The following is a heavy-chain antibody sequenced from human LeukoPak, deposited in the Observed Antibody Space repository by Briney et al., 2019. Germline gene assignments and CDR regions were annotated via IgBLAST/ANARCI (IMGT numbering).Heavy chain of an antibody. Sequence: ASVKVSCKASGYTFTGYYIHWVRQAPGQGLEWMGGLNPDTGSTNYAQKFQARVFMTRDTSINTACMELRRLRYDETGMYFCARESFSGSGGLNWFAPWGQGTLVTVSA. CDR1: GYTFTGYY. D-gene: IGHD3-10*01. V-gene: IGHV1-2*02. J-gene: IGHJ5*02. CDR3: ARESFSGSGGLNWFAP. CDR2: LNPDTGST.